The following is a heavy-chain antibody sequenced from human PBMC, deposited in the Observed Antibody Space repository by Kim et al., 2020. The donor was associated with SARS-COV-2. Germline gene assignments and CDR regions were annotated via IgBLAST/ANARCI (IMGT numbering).Heavy chain of an antibody. D-gene: IGHD6-19*01. CDR3: ANHQRYSSAWNVYFYY. J-gene: IGHJ6*01. CDR1: GGSISSSSYY. V-gene: IGHV4-39*01. Sequence: SETLSLTCTVSGGSISSSSYYWGWLRQPPGQGLEGFVTDYYIGNTNPNLTLKSRVTISVATSKNSLNLNLGTVTAADTAVYYWANHQRYSSAWNVYFYY. CDR2: DYYIGNT.